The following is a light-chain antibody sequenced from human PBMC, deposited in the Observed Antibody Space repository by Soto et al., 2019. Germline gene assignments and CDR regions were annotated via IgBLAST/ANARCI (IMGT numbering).Light chain of an antibody. V-gene: IGLV2-23*02. J-gene: IGLJ1*01. CDR2: EVR. CDR1: STNVGTYQA. Sequence: QSALTQPASVSGSPGQSVTISCTGTSTNVGTYQAISWYQQHPGKAPKLILYEVRQRPSGVSDRFSGSKSGNTASLTISGLQAEDEADYHCCSYASSSTYFFGTGTKVTVL. CDR3: CSYASSSTYF.